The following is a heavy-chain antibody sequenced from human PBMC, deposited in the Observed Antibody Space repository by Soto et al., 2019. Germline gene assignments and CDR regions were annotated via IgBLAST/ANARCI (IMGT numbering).Heavy chain of an antibody. Sequence: RASVKVSCKASGYTFTDHSIHWVRQAPGQRLEWVGWINVGNGQTEYSQNFQGRVTLTGDTSANTVYMELASLKSEDVAVFYCARDRWFTTYDMDVWGQGTAVTVSS. CDR3: ARDRWFTTYDMDV. J-gene: IGHJ6*03. CDR2: INVGNGQT. D-gene: IGHD3-10*01. CDR1: GYTFTDHS. V-gene: IGHV1-3*01.